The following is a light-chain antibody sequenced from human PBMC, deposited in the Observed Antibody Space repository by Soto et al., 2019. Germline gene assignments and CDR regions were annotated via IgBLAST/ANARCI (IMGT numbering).Light chain of an antibody. J-gene: IGKJ2*01. CDR3: QQSFHTPYT. Sequence: DIQMTQSPSSLSASVGDSVTISCRASQNINKNLNGYQQKSGKAPSLLIYDSSTFQSGVPSRFSGSGSGTEFTLAITNLHPEDFASYYCQQSFHTPYTFGQGTKLEI. V-gene: IGKV1-39*01. CDR2: DSS. CDR1: QNINKN.